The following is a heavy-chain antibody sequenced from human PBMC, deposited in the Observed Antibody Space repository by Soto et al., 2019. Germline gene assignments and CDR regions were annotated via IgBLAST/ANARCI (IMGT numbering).Heavy chain of an antibody. CDR2: IKQDGNEK. Sequence: GGSLRLSCAASGSTFSSYWMSWVRQAPGKGLEWVANIKQDGNEKYYVDNVKGRFTISRDNAKNSLYLQMNSLRAEDTAVYYCARIGYPIDYWGQGTLVTVSS. D-gene: IGHD1-1*01. J-gene: IGHJ4*02. V-gene: IGHV3-7*01. CDR1: GSTFSSYW. CDR3: ARIGYPIDY.